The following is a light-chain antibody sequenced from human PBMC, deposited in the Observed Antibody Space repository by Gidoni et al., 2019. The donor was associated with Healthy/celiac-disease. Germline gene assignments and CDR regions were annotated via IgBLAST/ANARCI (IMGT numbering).Light chain of an antibody. Sequence: QPPLTQPASVSGSPGQSITISCTGTSSDVGGYNYVSWYQQHPGKAPKLMIYDVSNRPSGVSNRFSGSKSGNTASQTISGLQAEDEADYYCSSYTSSTRVFGGGTKLTVL. CDR2: DVS. V-gene: IGLV2-14*03. CDR1: SSDVGGYNY. CDR3: SSYTSSTRV. J-gene: IGLJ3*02.